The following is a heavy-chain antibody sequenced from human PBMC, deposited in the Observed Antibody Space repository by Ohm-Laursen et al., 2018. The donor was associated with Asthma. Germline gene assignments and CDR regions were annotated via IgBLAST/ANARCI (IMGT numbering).Heavy chain of an antibody. CDR3: ARDGRLRGSFDY. D-gene: IGHD3-10*01. CDR1: GGSISSYY. Sequence: GTLSLTCTVSGGSISSYYWSWIRQRPGTGLEWIGNIHYSGTTIYTPSLESRLTISLDTSKNQFSLNLSSVTAADTALYFCARDGRLRGSFDYWGQGNLVTVSS. J-gene: IGHJ4*02. V-gene: IGHV4-59*12. CDR2: IHYSGTT.